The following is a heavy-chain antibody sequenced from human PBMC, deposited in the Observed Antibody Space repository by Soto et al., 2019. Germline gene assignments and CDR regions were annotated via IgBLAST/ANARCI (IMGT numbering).Heavy chain of an antibody. V-gene: IGHV4-59*08. CDR1: GGSISSYY. CDR3: ARFNWYFDL. Sequence: QVQLQESGPGLVKPSETLSLTGTVSGGSISSYYWSWIRQPPGKGLELIGYIYYSGSTNYHPSLKRRVTISIDTAKNQFSLKLSSVTAADTAVYYCARFNWYFDLWGRGTLVTVSS. J-gene: IGHJ2*01. CDR2: IYYSGST.